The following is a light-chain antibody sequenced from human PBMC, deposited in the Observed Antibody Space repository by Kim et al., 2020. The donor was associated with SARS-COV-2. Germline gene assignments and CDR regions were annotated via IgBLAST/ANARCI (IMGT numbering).Light chain of an antibody. Sequence: LSPGERVTLSCRASESVGSNFLAWYKQEGGQAPSLLIYSTSSRATGIPDRFNGSWSGTDFTLTISRLEPEDFAVYYCQQYGSSPYTFGQGTKLEI. CDR2: STS. V-gene: IGKV3-20*01. J-gene: IGKJ2*01. CDR1: ESVGSNF. CDR3: QQYGSSPYT.